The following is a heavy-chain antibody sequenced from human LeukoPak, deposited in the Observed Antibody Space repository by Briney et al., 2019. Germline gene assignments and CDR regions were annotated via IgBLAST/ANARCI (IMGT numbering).Heavy chain of an antibody. CDR3: ARQASDYFYYYMDV. CDR1: GGSISTSNYY. J-gene: IGHJ6*03. V-gene: IGHV4-39*01. CDR2: IYYSGTT. Sequence: PSETLSLTCTVSGGSISTSNYYWGRLRQPPGKGLEWIGTIYYSGTTNYNPSLESRAHISEDTSKNQFSLMLRSVTAADTAVYFCARQASDYFYYYMDVWGKGTTVTVSS.